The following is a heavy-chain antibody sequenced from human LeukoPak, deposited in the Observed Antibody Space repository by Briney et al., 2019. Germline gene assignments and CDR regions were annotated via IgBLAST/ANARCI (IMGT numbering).Heavy chain of an antibody. CDR3: ARAVGYCSGGSCSLDH. V-gene: IGHV4-34*01. CDR1: GGSFSGYY. CDR2: INHGGST. J-gene: IGHJ4*02. D-gene: IGHD2-15*01. Sequence: SETLSLTCAVYGGSFSGYYWSWIRQPPGKGLEWIGEINHGGSTNYNPSLKSRVTMSVDTSKNQFSLKLNSMTAADTAVYYCARAVGYCSGGSCSLDHWGLGSLVTVSS.